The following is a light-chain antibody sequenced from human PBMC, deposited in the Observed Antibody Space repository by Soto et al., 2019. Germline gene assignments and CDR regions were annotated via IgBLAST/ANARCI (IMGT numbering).Light chain of an antibody. V-gene: IGKV3-20*01. CDR1: QSVSTY. Sequence: EIVLPKYQATLSLSPGERATLSCRASQSVSTYLAWYQQKPGQAPNLLFFAASTRATGVPARFSGSGSGTDFTLTISRLEPEDFAVYYCQQYGSSPLTFGGRTKVDI. CDR3: QQYGSSPLT. J-gene: IGKJ4*01. CDR2: AAS.